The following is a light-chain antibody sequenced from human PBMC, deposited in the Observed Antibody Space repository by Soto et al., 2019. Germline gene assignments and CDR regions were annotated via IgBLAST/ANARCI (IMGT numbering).Light chain of an antibody. CDR3: LLSDSDAAV. CDR1: TGAVTSGHY. J-gene: IGLJ7*01. Sequence: QAVVTQEPSLTVSPGGTVTLTCGSSTGAVTSGHYPYWFQQKPGQAPRTLIYDTNKKHSWTPARFSGSLLGGKAALTLSGAQPEDEADYYCLLSDSDAAVFGGGTQLTVL. V-gene: IGLV7-46*01. CDR2: DTN.